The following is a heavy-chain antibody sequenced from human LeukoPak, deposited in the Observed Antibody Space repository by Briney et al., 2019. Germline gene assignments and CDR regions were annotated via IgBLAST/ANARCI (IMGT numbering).Heavy chain of an antibody. Sequence: SETLSLTCTVSGGSISSSSYYWGWIRQPPGKGLEWIGSIYYSGSTYYNPSLKSRVTISVDTSKNQFSLKLSSVTAADTAVYYCARVSPEMATVTYYYYYMDVWGKGTTVTVSS. CDR3: ARVSPEMATVTYYYYYMDV. CDR1: GGSISSSSYY. J-gene: IGHJ6*03. V-gene: IGHV4-39*07. CDR2: IYYSGST. D-gene: IGHD5-24*01.